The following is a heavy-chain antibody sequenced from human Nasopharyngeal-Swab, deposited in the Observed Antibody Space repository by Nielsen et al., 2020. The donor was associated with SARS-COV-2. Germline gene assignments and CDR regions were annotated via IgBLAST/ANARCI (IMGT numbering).Heavy chain of an antibody. CDR3: ARGSSWYLALD. CDR2: INPNSGGT. Sequence: ASVTVSCKASGYTFTGYYMHWVRQAPGQGLDWMGRINPNSGGTNYAQKFQGRVTMTRDTSISTAYMELSRLRSDDTAVYYCARGSSWYLALDWGQGTLVSVPS. V-gene: IGHV1-2*06. J-gene: IGHJ1*01. D-gene: IGHD6-13*01. CDR1: GYTFTGYY.